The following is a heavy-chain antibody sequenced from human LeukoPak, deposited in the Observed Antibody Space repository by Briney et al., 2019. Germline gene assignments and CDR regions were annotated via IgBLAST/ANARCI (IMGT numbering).Heavy chain of an antibody. CDR3: ARDADYGSGSRAFDI. D-gene: IGHD4-17*01. CDR1: GGSISSYY. CDR2: IYYSGST. V-gene: IGHV4-59*06. Sequence: PSETLSLTCTVSGGSISSYYWSWIRQHPGKGLEWIGYIYYSGSTYYNPSLKSRVTISVDTSKNQFSLKLSSVTAADTAVYYCARDADYGSGSRAFDIWGQGTMVTVSS. J-gene: IGHJ3*02.